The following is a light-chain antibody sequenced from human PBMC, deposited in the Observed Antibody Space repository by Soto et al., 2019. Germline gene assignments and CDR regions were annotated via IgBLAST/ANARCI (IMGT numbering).Light chain of an antibody. J-gene: IGLJ1*01. CDR1: SSDVGGYNY. CDR2: EVS. CDR3: NSYTSKSTGV. Sequence: QSVLTQPASVSGSPGQSITISCTGTSSDVGGYNYVSWYQQHPGKAPKLIIYEVSNRPSGVPNRFSGSKSGNTASLTISGLQAEDEADYYCNSYTSKSTGVFGTGTKLTVL. V-gene: IGLV2-14*01.